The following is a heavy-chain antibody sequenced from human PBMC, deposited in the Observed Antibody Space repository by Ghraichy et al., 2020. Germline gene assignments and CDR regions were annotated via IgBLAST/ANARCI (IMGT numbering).Heavy chain of an antibody. D-gene: IGHD2-15*01. V-gene: IGHV5-51*01. CDR1: GNNFANFW. J-gene: IGHJ5*02. Sequence: GESLNISCTDSGNNFANFWIGWVRQMPGKGLEWVAIISPADSEIHYSPSFEGQVTISADKSTNTAYLQWRSLRASDTAIYYCARRYAHIPGGTCHLDWFDPWGQGTLVTVST. CDR2: ISPADSEI. CDR3: ARRYAHIPGGTCHLDWFDP.